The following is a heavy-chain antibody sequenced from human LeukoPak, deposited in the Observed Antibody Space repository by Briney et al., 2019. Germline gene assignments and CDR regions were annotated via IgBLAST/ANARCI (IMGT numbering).Heavy chain of an antibody. CDR3: AKYYGSGSYYSYYSYYGMDV. Sequence: TGGSLRLSCAASGFTFSSYAMSWVRQAPGKGLEWVSAISGSGGSTYYADSVKGRFTISRDNSKNTLYLQMNSLRAEDTAVYYCAKYYGSGSYYSYYSYYGMDVWGKGTTVTVSS. D-gene: IGHD3-10*01. CDR2: ISGSGGST. J-gene: IGHJ6*04. CDR1: GFTFSSYA. V-gene: IGHV3-23*01.